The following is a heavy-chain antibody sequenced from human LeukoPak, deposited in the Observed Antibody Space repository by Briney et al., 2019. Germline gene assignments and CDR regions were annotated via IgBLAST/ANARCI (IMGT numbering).Heavy chain of an antibody. CDR2: ISYDGSNK. J-gene: IGHJ4*02. Sequence: GGSLRLSCAASGFTFSSYGMHWVRQAPGKGLEWVAVISYDGSNKYYADSVKGRFTISRDNSKDTLYLQMNSLRGEDTAVYYCAKDGGIIVGATLDYWGQGTLVTVSS. V-gene: IGHV3-30*18. D-gene: IGHD1-26*01. CDR1: GFTFSSYG. CDR3: AKDGGIIVGATLDY.